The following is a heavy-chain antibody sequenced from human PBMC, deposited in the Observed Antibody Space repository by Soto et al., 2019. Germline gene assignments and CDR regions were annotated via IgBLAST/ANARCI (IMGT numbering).Heavy chain of an antibody. CDR2: IYHSGST. J-gene: IGHJ4*02. D-gene: IGHD6-13*01. CDR1: GGSISSNNW. CDR3: ARYIAASGTYYLDF. V-gene: IGHV4-4*02. Sequence: PSETLSLTCTVSGGSISSNNWWSWVRQPPGKGLEWIGEIYHSGSTNYNPSLKSRVIISVDTSKNQFSLRLSSVTAADTAVYYCARYIAASGTYYLDFWGQGTLFTVAS.